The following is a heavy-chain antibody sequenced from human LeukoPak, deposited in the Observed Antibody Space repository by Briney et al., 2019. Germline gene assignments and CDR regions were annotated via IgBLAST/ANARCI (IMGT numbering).Heavy chain of an antibody. CDR3: ARAAISSGWWYYAFDI. CDR2: INPNSGGT. V-gene: IGHV1-2*06. CDR1: GYTFTGYY. J-gene: IGHJ3*02. Sequence: GASVKVSCKASGYTFTGYYMHWVRQAPGQGLEWMGRINPNSGGTNYAQKFQGRVTMTRDTTISTAYMELSRLRSDDTAVYYCARAAISSGWWYYAFDIWGQGTMVTVSS. D-gene: IGHD6-19*01.